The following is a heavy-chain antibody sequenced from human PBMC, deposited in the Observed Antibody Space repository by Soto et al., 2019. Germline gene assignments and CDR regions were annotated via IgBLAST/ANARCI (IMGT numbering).Heavy chain of an antibody. D-gene: IGHD3-3*01. CDR2: ISGSGTST. J-gene: IGHJ4*02. V-gene: IGHV3-23*01. CDR3: ATTDTWNGYYNAFDY. Sequence: GGSLRLSCAASGFTFSGYAVTWVRQAPGKGLEWVSAISGSGTSTYYADSVKGRFTISRDNSKNTLYLQMNSLRAEHTAVYYCATTDTWNGYYNAFDYWGQGTQVTVSS. CDR1: GFTFSGYA.